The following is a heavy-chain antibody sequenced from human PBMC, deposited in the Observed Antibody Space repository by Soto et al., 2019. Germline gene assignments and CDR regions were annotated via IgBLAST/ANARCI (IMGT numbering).Heavy chain of an antibody. CDR1: GGSIGGVGYS. Sequence: IRSLACAVSGGSIGGVGYSWSWIRQPPGGGLEWIGYMYHSGTFLKSPSLKTRLTISLDMSKNQFSTTLNSMTAADTAVYYCARDQFYSGSGNYNNLMFDDWGQGIQVTV. D-gene: IGHD3-10*01. V-gene: IGHV4-30-2*01. CDR2: MYHSGTF. J-gene: IGHJ5*02. CDR3: ARDQFYSGSGNYNNLMFDD.